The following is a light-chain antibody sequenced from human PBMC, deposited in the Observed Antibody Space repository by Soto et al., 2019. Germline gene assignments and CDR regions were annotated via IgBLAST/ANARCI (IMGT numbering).Light chain of an antibody. J-gene: IGKJ5*01. Sequence: EIVLTQSPGTLSLSPGDRATLSCRASQTVTGNYLAWYHQKPGQAPRLLIYGASNRPTDIPDRFSGSGSGTDFTLTISRLEPEDFAVYYCQQYNNWLPITFGQGTRLEIK. CDR2: GAS. CDR3: QQYNNWLPIT. CDR1: QTVTGNY. V-gene: IGKV3-20*01.